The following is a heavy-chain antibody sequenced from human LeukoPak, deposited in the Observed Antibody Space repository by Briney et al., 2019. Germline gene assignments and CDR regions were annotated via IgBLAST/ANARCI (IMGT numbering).Heavy chain of an antibody. CDR3: ARDGSGYGPPVGAFDI. Sequence: PGGSLRLSCAASGFTFDKFVMTWLRQAPGKGLEWVSSISGDGGGTYYDDSVKGRFTISRDNSNTTLYLQMNSLRAEDTAVYYCARDGSGYGPPVGAFDIWGQGTMVTVSS. CDR1: GFTFDKFV. V-gene: IGHV3-23*01. J-gene: IGHJ3*02. CDR2: ISGDGGGT. D-gene: IGHD5-12*01.